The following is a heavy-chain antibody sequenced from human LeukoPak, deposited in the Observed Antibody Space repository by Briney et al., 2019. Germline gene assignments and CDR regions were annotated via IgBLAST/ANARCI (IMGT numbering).Heavy chain of an antibody. V-gene: IGHV3-21*01. D-gene: IGHD3-10*01. J-gene: IGHJ4*02. Sequence: KPGGSLRLSCATSGFTLSLSNYSMNWVRQAPGKGLEWVSSISSSSSSEYYAGSVKGRFTISRDNAKNSLYLQMNSLRAEDTAVYYCASTISMVRGVIRYFDYWGQGTLVTVSS. CDR3: ASTISMVRGVIRYFDY. CDR2: ISSSSSSE. CDR1: GFTLSLSNYS.